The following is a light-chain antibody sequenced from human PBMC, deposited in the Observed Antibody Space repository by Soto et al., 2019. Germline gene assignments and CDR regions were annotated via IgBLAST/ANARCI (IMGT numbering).Light chain of an antibody. Sequence: EIVMTQSPDTLSVSPGEGGTLSCRASQSVSRNVAWYQQKPGQAPRLLIYGGSTRVTGIPARFSASGSGTEFPLTISSRQSEDFAVYYCQQYNNWPPVRTFGQGTKVEIK. CDR3: QQYNNWPPVRT. CDR1: QSVSRN. J-gene: IGKJ1*01. CDR2: GGS. V-gene: IGKV3-15*01.